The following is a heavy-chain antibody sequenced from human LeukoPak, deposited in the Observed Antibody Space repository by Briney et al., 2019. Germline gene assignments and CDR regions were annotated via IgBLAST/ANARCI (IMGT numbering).Heavy chain of an antibody. CDR3: ATHRYYDSSGYYLDAFDI. V-gene: IGHV4-38-2*01. Sequence: PSESLSLTCAVSGYSISSGYYWGWIRQPPGKGLEWIGSIYHSGSTYYNPSLKSRVTISVDTSKNQFSLKLSSVTAADTAVYYCATHRYYDSSGYYLDAFDIWGQGTMVTVSS. J-gene: IGHJ3*02. CDR1: GYSISSGYY. D-gene: IGHD3-22*01. CDR2: IYHSGST.